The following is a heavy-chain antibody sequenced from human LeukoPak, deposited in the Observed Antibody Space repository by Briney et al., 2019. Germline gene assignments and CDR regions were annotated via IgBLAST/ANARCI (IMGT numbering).Heavy chain of an antibody. CDR2: ISSSSSYI. CDR3: ARAKWELLTPLDY. Sequence: GGSLRLSCAASGFTFSSYSMNWVRQAPGKGLEWVSSISSSSSYIYYADSVKGRFTISRDNSKNTLYLQMNSLRAEDTAVYYCARAKWELLTPLDYWGQGTLVTVSS. CDR1: GFTFSSYS. J-gene: IGHJ4*02. V-gene: IGHV3-21*01. D-gene: IGHD1-26*01.